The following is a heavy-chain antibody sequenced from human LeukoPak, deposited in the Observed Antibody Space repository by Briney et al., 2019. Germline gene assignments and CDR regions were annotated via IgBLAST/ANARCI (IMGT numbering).Heavy chain of an antibody. CDR2: IKQDGSEK. D-gene: IGHD3-22*01. CDR1: VFTFSNAW. J-gene: IGHJ4*02. V-gene: IGHV3-7*01. CDR3: ARADSSGYYYPNYFDY. Sequence: GGSLRLSCTASVFTFSNAWMSWVRQAPGKGLEWVANIKQDGSEKYYVDSVKGRFTISRDNAKNSLYLQMNSLRAEDTAVYYCARADSSGYYYPNYFDYWGQGTLVTVSS.